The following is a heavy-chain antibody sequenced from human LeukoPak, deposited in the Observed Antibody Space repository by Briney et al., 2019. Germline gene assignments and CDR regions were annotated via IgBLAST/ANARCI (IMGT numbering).Heavy chain of an antibody. CDR2: ISGSGGST. CDR3: AKDPVDTAMVFVN. J-gene: IGHJ4*02. D-gene: IGHD5-18*01. V-gene: IGHV3-23*01. Sequence: HPGGSLRLSCAASGFTFSSYAMSWVRQAPGKGLEWVSAISGSGGSTYYADSVKGRFTTSRDNSKNTLYLQMTSLRAEDTAVYYCAKDPVDTAMVFVNWGQGTLVTVSS. CDR1: GFTFSSYA.